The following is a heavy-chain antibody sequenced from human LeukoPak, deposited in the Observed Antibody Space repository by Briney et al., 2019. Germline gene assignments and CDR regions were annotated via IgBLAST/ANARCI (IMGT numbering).Heavy chain of an antibody. V-gene: IGHV3-74*01. CDR1: GFTFSFHW. CDR3: ARDAAWRGYSYGYFV. J-gene: IGHJ4*02. CDR2: INTDGDVT. D-gene: IGHD5-18*01. Sequence: GGSLRLSCAASGFTFSFHWMHWVRHAPGKGLVWVSRINTDGDVTNYADSVKGRFTISRDNAKNTLYLQMNSLRAEDTAVYYCARDAAWRGYSYGYFVWGQGTLVTVSS.